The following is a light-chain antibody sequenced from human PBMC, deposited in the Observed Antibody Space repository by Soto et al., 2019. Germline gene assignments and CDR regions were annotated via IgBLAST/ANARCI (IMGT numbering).Light chain of an antibody. V-gene: IGLV2-8*01. CDR2: EVS. CDR1: SSDVGGYNY. Sequence: QSALTQPPSASGSPGQSVTISCTGTSSDVGGYNYVSWYQQHPGKAPKLMIYEVSKLPSGVPDRFSGSKSGNTASLTVSGLQAEDEADYYCSSYVGTNSYVFGTGTKVTVL. J-gene: IGLJ1*01. CDR3: SSYVGTNSYV.